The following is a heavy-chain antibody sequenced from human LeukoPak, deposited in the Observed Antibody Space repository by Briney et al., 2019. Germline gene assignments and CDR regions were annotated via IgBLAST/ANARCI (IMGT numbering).Heavy chain of an antibody. CDR2: ISGSGGST. CDR1: GFTFSSYA. V-gene: IGHV3-23*01. Sequence: PGGSLRLSCAASGFTFSSYAMSWVRQAPGKGLEWVSAISGSGGSTYYADSVKGRFTISRDNSKNTLYLQMNSLRAEDTAVYYCAKAGGYDSSGYYYDWGQGTLVTVSS. D-gene: IGHD3-22*01. J-gene: IGHJ4*02. CDR3: AKAGGYDSSGYYYD.